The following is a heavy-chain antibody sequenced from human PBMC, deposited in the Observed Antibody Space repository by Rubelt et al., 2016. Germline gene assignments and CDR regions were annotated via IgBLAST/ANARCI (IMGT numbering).Heavy chain of an antibody. CDR1: GGSFSGYY. D-gene: IGHD6-13*01. CDR3: AGGRRGSSSWLGRDYYGMDV. CDR2: INHSGST. J-gene: IGHJ6*02. V-gene: IGHV4-34*01. Sequence: QVQLQQWGAGLLKPSETLSLTCAVYGGSFSGYYWSWIRQPPGKGLEWIGEINHSGSTNYNPSLKSRGTKTGGTAKNQFSLKLSSVTAADTAVYYCAGGRRGSSSWLGRDYYGMDVWGQGTTVTVSS.